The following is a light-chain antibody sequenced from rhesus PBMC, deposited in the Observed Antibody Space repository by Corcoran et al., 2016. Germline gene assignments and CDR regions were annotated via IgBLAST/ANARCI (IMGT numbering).Light chain of an antibody. Sequence: EIVMTQSPATLSLSPGETATISCRTSQSVSSYLAWYQQKPGQAPRLVMSGAFSRATGIPDRFSGRWSGTGFTLTLSSLEPEDFAVYYCQETSYLYTFGQGTKVEIK. CDR3: QETSYLYT. J-gene: IGKJ2*01. CDR2: GAF. V-gene: IGKV3-31*02. CDR1: QSVSSY.